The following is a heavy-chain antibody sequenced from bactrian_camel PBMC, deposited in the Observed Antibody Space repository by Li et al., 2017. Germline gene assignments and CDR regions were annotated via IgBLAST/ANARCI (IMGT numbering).Heavy chain of an antibody. J-gene: IGHJ4*01. Sequence: VQLVESGGGSVQAGGFLRLSCTASGFTYTPRCMGWFRQAPGKEREGVAAIEVDGGNTWYADSVKGRFTITQDKSKNMVYLQMNNVKLEDTAMYYCAVTSAYCYVRAPLLTSHYTIWGQGTQVTVS. V-gene: IGHV3S40*01. CDR2: IEVDGGNT. CDR3: AVTSAYCYVRAPLLTSHYTI. D-gene: IGHD1*01. CDR1: GFTYTPRC.